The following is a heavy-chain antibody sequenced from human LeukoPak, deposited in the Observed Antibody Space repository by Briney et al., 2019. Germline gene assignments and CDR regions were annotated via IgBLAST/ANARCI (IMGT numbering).Heavy chain of an antibody. CDR2: ISSSSSLI. D-gene: IGHD3-16*02. CDR1: GFTFSSYT. Sequence: GGSLRLSCEASGFTFSSYTMNWVRQAPGKGLEWVSSISSSSSLIYYADSVKGRFTTSRDNAKNSLYLQMNSLRAEDTAMYYCARGGVGVVGTWKRWFDPWGRGTLVTVSS. V-gene: IGHV3-21*01. CDR3: ARGGVGVVGTWKRWFDP. J-gene: IGHJ5*02.